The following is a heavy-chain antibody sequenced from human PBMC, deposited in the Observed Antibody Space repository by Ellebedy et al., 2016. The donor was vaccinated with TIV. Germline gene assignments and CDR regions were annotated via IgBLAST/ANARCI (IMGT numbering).Heavy chain of an antibody. Sequence: GESLKISXAASGFTFSSYAMSWVRQAPGKGLEWVSAISGSGGSTYYADSVKGRFTISRDNSKNTLYLQMNSLRAEDTAVYYCAKDQALLGGVDYWGQGTLVTVSS. D-gene: IGHD3-16*01. J-gene: IGHJ4*02. V-gene: IGHV3-23*01. CDR3: AKDQALLGGVDY. CDR1: GFTFSSYA. CDR2: ISGSGGST.